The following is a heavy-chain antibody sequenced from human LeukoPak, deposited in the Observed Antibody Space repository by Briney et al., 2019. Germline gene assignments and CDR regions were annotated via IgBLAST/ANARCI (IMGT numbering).Heavy chain of an antibody. Sequence: PGGSLRLSCAASGFAFSSYSMNWVRQAPGKGLEWVSYISISSNTIYYADSVKGRFTISRDNAKNSLYLQMNSLRDEDTAVYYCARDILTKQAYSGYDNWGQGTLVTVSS. CDR2: ISISSNTI. CDR3: ARDILTKQAYSGYDN. CDR1: GFAFSSYS. D-gene: IGHD5-12*01. V-gene: IGHV3-48*02. J-gene: IGHJ4*02.